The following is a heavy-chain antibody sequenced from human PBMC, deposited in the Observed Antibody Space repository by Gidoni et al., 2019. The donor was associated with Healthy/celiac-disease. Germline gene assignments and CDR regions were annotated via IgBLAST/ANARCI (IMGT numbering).Heavy chain of an antibody. D-gene: IGHD6-13*01. J-gene: IGHJ4*02. Sequence: EVQLVESGGGLVKPGGSLRLSCAASGFTFSRYSMNWVRQAPGKGLEWVSSISSSSSYIYYADSVKGRFTISRDNAKNSLYLQMNSLRAEDTAVYYCARDPYSSSWYGGDYWGQGTLVTVSS. CDR2: ISSSSSYI. V-gene: IGHV3-21*01. CDR3: ARDPYSSSWYGGDY. CDR1: GFTFSRYS.